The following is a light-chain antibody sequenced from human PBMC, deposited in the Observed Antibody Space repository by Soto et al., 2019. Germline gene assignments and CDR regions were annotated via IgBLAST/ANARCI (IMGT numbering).Light chain of an antibody. Sequence: EIVMTQSPATLSVSPGERATLSCRASQSVSSNLAWYQQKPGQAPRLLIYGASTRATGIPARFSGSGSGTEFTLTISSLQSEYFAVYYCQQYNTWWTFGQGTKVDIK. CDR1: QSVSSN. J-gene: IGKJ1*01. V-gene: IGKV3-15*01. CDR3: QQYNTWWT. CDR2: GAS.